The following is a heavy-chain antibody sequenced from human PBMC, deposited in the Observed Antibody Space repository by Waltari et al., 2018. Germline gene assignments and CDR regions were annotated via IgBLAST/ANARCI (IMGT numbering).Heavy chain of an antibody. CDR2: IYSGGTT. Sequence: DVQLVESGGGLVLPGGSLRLSCAVSGFSPSYHYMSWVRQAPGKGLEWVSIIYSGGTTYYADSVKGRFTISKDNSKNTLYLQMNSLRTDDTAVYFCASLYCSSGSCYVDDWGQGTLVSVSS. J-gene: IGHJ4*02. CDR1: GFSPSYHY. D-gene: IGHD1-26*01. V-gene: IGHV3-53*04. CDR3: ASLYCSSGSCYVDD.